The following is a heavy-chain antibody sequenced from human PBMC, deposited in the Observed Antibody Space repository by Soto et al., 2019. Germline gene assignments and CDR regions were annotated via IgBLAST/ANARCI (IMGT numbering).Heavy chain of an antibody. Sequence: TGGSLRLSCAASGFTFSSYAMSWVRQAPGKGLEWVSAISGSGGSTYYADSVKGRFTISRDNSKNTLYLKMNSLRAEGTAVYYSYGGYCSSNRCRLGYYGMDVWGQGHTLTVT. CDR3: YGGYCSSNRCRLGYYGMDV. CDR1: GFTFSSYA. V-gene: IGHV3-23*01. CDR2: ISGSGGST. D-gene: IGHD2-2*01. J-gene: IGHJ6*02.